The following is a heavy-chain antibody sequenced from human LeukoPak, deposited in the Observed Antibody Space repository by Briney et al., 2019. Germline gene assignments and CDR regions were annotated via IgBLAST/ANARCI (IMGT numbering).Heavy chain of an antibody. CDR2: IYYSGST. J-gene: IGHJ6*03. CDR1: GGSLNINY. D-gene: IGHD5-18*01. Sequence: SETLSLTCGGYGGSLNINYWNWLRQPPGKGLEWIGYIYYSGSTNYKSSLKSRVTISVDTSKNQFSLKLSSVTAADTAVYYCARTTEGGYSYGYFYYYYMDVWGKGTTVTISS. V-gene: IGHV4-59*01. CDR3: ARTTEGGYSYGYFYYYYMDV.